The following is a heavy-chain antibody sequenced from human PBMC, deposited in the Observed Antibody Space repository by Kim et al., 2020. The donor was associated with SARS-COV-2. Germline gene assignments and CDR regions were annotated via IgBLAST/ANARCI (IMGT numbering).Heavy chain of an antibody. D-gene: IGHD3-22*01. Sequence: SETLSLTCTVSGGSITNTNDYWGWNRQRPGKGLEWLGSIYYCGSTYYYPSHKSRVTISVDTSKNQFSLKLSPVTAADTAVYYCAGQGYFYDCGNYYKWFDLWGQGTLVTVSS. V-gene: IGHV4-39*01. CDR2: IYYCGST. CDR3: AGQGYFYDCGNYYKWFDL. CDR1: GGSITNTNDY. J-gene: IGHJ5*02.